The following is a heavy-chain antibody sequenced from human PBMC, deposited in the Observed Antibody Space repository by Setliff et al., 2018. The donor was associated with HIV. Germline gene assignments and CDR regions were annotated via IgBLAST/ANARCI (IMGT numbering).Heavy chain of an antibody. V-gene: IGHV3-15*01. J-gene: IGHJ4*03. Sequence: GGSLRLSCAASGFSFRTAWMNWVRRAPGKGLEWVARIRAEPDGGETEYAASMRDRVIISRDDSKSIAYLQMNSLKTEDTAVYYCTRTFFHSSGYYHNLQPFDYWGQGTMVTVSS. CDR2: IRAEPDGGET. CDR1: GFSFRTAW. D-gene: IGHD3-22*01. CDR3: TRTFFHSSGYYHNLQPFDY.